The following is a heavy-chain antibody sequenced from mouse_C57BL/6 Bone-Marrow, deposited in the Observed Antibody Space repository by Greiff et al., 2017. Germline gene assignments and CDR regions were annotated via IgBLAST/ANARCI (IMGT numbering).Heavy chain of an antibody. CDR3: TSYYYGSSYFDY. CDR2: IDPENGDT. CDR1: GFNIKDYY. V-gene: IGHV14-4*01. D-gene: IGHD1-1*01. J-gene: IGHJ2*01. Sequence: EVQLQESGAELVRPGASVKLSCTASGFNIKDYYMHWVKQRPEQGLEWIGWIDPENGDTEYASKFQGKATITADTSSNTAYLQLSSLTSEDTAVYYCTSYYYGSSYFDYWGQGTTLTVSS.